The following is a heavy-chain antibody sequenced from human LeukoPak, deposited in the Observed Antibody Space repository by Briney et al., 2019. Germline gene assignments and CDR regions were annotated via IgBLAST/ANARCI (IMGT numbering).Heavy chain of an antibody. J-gene: IGHJ4*02. D-gene: IGHD3-22*01. Sequence: SETLPLTCTVSGGSISSYYWSWIRQPPGKGLEWIGYIYYSGSTNYNPSLKSRVTISVDTSKNQFSLKLSSVTAADTAVYYCARDRHSSGYYDYWGQGTLVTVSS. CDR2: IYYSGST. CDR3: ARDRHSSGYYDY. CDR1: GGSISSYY. V-gene: IGHV4-59*01.